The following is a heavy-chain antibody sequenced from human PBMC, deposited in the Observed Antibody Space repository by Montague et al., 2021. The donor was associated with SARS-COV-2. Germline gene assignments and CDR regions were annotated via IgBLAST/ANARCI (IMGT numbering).Heavy chain of an antibody. CDR1: GFTFSSYS. CDR3: ARDLRWGYYDILTGYYRPLDY. Sequence: SLRLSRAASGFTFSSYSMNWVRQAPGKGLEWVSYISSSSSTIYYADSVKGRFTISRDNAKNSLYLQMNSLRAEDTAVYYCARDLRWGYYDILTGYYRPLDYWGQGTLVTVSS. D-gene: IGHD3-9*01. V-gene: IGHV3-48*04. CDR2: ISSSSSTI. J-gene: IGHJ4*02.